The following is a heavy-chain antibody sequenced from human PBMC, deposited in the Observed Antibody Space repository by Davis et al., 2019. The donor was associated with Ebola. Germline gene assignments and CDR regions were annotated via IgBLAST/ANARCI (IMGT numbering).Heavy chain of an antibody. J-gene: IGHJ6*03. CDR3: AKDPTHYGDVYYYYYMDV. Sequence: GASLRLSCAASGFTFSSYAMSWVRQAPGKGLEWVSVISDNGGSPNYADSVKGRFTISRDNSKNTLYLQMNSLRAEDTAVYYCAKDPTHYGDVYYYYYMDVWGKGTTVTVSS. CDR1: GFTFSSYA. CDR2: ISDNGGSP. D-gene: IGHD4-17*01. V-gene: IGHV3-23*01.